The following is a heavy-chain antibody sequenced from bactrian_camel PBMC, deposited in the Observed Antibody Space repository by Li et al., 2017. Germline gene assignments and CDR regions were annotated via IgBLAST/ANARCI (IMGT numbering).Heavy chain of an antibody. V-gene: IGHV3S53*01. CDR2: VDSNGVT. CDR1: GLSLSTYC. J-gene: IGHJ4*01. D-gene: IGHD6*01. Sequence: HVQLVESGGGSVQAGGSLRLSCAASGLSLSTYCLGWFRQAPGSQRETVATVDSNGVTKVAGSVKGRFTLSKDNAKNTLYLQMNSLKPEDTAMYYCAADVPLSDLSGDRRSTVVLTGTNPIRYNYWGQGTQVTVS. CDR3: AADVPLSDLSGDRRSTVVLTGTNPIRYNY.